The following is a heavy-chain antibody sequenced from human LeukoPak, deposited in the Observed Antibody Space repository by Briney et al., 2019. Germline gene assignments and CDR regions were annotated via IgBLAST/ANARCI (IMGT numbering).Heavy chain of an antibody. D-gene: IGHD3-10*02. J-gene: IGHJ4*02. V-gene: IGHV3-74*01. CDR3: AMFDMGV. CDR1: GFTFSSYW. Sequence: PGGGLRLSCVASGFTFSSYWMHWVRQAPGKGLVWVSRIIIVGSRLNYADSVKGRFTISRDNAKNTVYLQMNSLRAEDTAIYYCAMFDMGVWGQGTLVTLSA. CDR2: IIIVGSRL.